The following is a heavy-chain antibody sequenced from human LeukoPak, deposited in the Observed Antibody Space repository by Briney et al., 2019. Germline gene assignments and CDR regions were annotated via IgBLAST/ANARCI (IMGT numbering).Heavy chain of an antibody. J-gene: IGHJ3*02. V-gene: IGHV4-61*02. D-gene: IGHD3-22*01. CDR3: ARPSTYYYDSSGHGAFDI. CDR1: GGSISNLNYY. Sequence: SETLSLTCTVSGGSISNLNYYWSWIRQPAGKGLEWIGRIYASGSTNYNPSLKSRVTISADTSKNQFSLKLSSVTAADTAVYYCARPSTYYYDSSGHGAFDIWGQGTMVTVSS. CDR2: IYASGST.